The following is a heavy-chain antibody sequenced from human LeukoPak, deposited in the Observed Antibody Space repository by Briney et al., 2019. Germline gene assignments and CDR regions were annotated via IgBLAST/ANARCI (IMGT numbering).Heavy chain of an antibody. CDR3: AKDQGDSSGTYYYYYGMDV. CDR1: GFTFSSYG. Sequence: RGSLRLSCAASGFTFSSYGMHWVRQAPGKGLEWVAVISYDGSNKYYADSVKGRFTISRDNSKNTLYLQMNSLRAEDTAVYYCAKDQGDSSGTYYYYYGMDVRGQGTTVTVSS. CDR2: ISYDGSNK. D-gene: IGHD3-22*01. V-gene: IGHV3-30*18. J-gene: IGHJ6*02.